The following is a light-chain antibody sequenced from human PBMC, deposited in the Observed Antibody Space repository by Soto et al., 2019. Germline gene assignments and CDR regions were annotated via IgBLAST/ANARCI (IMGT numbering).Light chain of an antibody. CDR1: SSNIGTYS. V-gene: IGLV1-44*01. J-gene: IGLJ2*01. CDR3: AAWDDSLNGVV. Sequence: QSVLTQPPSASGTPGQRVTISCSGSSSNIGTYSVNWYQQLPGAAPKLLIYTNNQRPSGVPDRFSGSKSGTSASLAISGLQSGGEANYYCAAWDDSLNGVVFGGGTKLTVL. CDR2: TNN.